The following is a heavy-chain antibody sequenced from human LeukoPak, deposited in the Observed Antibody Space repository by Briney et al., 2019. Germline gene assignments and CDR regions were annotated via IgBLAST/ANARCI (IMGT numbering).Heavy chain of an antibody. D-gene: IGHD4-17*01. CDR3: ARDKTTFTTFDY. CDR2: ISPDGSIT. CDR1: GFTFTNYW. J-gene: IGHJ4*02. Sequence: PGGSLTLSCAASGFTFTNYWMHWFRQAPGKGLVWPSRISPDGSITGHADSVKGGFTISRDNAKNTVYLESNSLRAEDTALYYCARDKTTFTTFDYWGQGTLVTVSS. V-gene: IGHV3-74*01.